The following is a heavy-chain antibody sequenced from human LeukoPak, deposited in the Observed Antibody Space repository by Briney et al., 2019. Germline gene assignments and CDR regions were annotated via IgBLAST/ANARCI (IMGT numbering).Heavy chain of an antibody. V-gene: IGHV1-69*13. J-gene: IGHJ4*02. CDR3: ARGGIVGATSPQYYFDY. CDR2: IIPIFGTA. D-gene: IGHD1-26*01. CDR1: GGTFSSYA. Sequence: SVKVSCKASGGTFSSYAISWVRQAPGQGLEWMGGIIPIFGTANYAQKFQGRVTITADESTSTAYMELSSLRSEDTAVYYCARGGIVGATSPQYYFDYWGQGTLVTVSS.